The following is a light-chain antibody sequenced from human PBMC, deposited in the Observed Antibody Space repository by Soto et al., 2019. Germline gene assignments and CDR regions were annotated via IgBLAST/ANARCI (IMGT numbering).Light chain of an antibody. CDR2: AAS. Sequence: EMKVSKSRCSLSASVGDRVTITCRASQTISNYLNWYQQKPGKAPKLXIYAASSLQSGVPSRFSGSGSGTDFTLTISSLQPEDFATVYSPLSYSTPIPSCQGTILEI. CDR1: QTISNY. CDR3: PLSYSTPIP. J-gene: IGKJ5*01. V-gene: IGKV1-39*01.